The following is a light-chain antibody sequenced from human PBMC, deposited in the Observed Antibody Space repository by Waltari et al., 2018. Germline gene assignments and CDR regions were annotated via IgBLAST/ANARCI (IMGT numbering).Light chain of an antibody. Sequence: QSALTQPASVSGSPGQSITISCTATSSDFGANKYVSWYQQYPGKAPKVVIYDVTERPSGVSNRFSGSKSGSTASLTISGLQTEDEADYYCSSRTNSITWVFGGGTKVTVL. CDR1: SSDFGANKY. CDR2: DVT. V-gene: IGLV2-14*03. J-gene: IGLJ3*02. CDR3: SSRTNSITWV.